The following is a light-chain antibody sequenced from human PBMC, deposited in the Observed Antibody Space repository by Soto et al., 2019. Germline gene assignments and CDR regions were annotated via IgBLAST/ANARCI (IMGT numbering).Light chain of an antibody. J-gene: IGKJ1*01. CDR2: GAS. CDR3: QHYTNWPPWT. CDR1: QSISSN. V-gene: IGKV3-15*01. Sequence: EIVMTQSPATLSVSPGERATLSCRASQSISSNLAWYQQKPGQAPRLLIYGASTRATGIPARFSGSGSGTAFTLTISSLQSEDFAVYYCQHYTNWPPWTFGQGTKVEIK.